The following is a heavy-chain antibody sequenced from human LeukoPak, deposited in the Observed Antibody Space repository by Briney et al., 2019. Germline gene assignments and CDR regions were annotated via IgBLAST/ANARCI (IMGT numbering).Heavy chain of an antibody. CDR3: ARDNSSSLGVFDY. V-gene: IGHV4-59*01. Sequence: PSETLSLTCTVSGGSISSYYWSWIRQPPGKGLEWIGYIYYSGSTNYNPSLKSRVTISVDTSKNQFSLKLSSLTAADTAVYYCARDNSSSLGVFDYWGQGTLVTVSS. CDR1: GGSISSYY. D-gene: IGHD6-13*01. CDR2: IYYSGST. J-gene: IGHJ4*02.